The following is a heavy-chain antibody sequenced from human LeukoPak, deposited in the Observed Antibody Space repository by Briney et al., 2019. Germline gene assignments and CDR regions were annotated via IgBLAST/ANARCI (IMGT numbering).Heavy chain of an antibody. J-gene: IGHJ4*02. Sequence: GGSLRLSCVASGFTFSSYAMSWVRQAPGKGLEWVSAISGSGGSTYYSDSVKGRFTISRDNSKNTLYLQMNSLRAEDTAVYYCAKAKTHPSGTFDYWGQGTLVTVSS. CDR2: ISGSGGST. CDR1: GFTFSSYA. V-gene: IGHV3-23*01. CDR3: AKAKTHPSGTFDY. D-gene: IGHD6-25*01.